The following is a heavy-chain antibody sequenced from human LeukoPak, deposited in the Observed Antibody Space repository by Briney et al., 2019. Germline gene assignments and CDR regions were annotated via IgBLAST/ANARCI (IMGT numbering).Heavy chain of an antibody. CDR3: ARAPYGDYEMPQPYYYYGMDV. V-gene: IGHV4-31*03. CDR2: IYYSGST. J-gene: IGHJ6*02. CDR1: GVSISSGGYY. D-gene: IGHD4-17*01. Sequence: SETLSLTCTVSGVSISSGGYYWSWIRQHPGKGLEWIGYIYYSGSTYYNPSLKSRVTISVDTSKNQFSLKLSSVTAADTAVYYCARAPYGDYEMPQPYYYYGMDVWGQGTTVTVSS.